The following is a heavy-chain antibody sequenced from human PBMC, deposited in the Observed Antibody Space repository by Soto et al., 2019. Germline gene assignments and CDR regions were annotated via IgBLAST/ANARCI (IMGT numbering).Heavy chain of an antibody. CDR3: ARRGLGYCSGGSCSASIPYYYYGMDV. V-gene: IGHV3-48*02. CDR2: ISSSSSTI. J-gene: IGHJ6*02. D-gene: IGHD2-15*01. Sequence: PGGSLRLSCAASGFTFSSYSMNRVRQAPGKGLEWVSYISSSSSTIYYAASVKGRFTISRDNAKNSLYLQMNSLRDEDTAVYYCARRGLGYCSGGSCSASIPYYYYGMDVWGQGTTVTVSS. CDR1: GFTFSSYS.